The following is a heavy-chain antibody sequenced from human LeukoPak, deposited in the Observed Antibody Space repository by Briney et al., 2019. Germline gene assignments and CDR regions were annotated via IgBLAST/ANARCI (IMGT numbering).Heavy chain of an antibody. CDR2: IYDSGTT. CDR1: GGSIDNY. CDR3: CKLNSDSGCFRDNC. D-gene: IGHD6-19*01. V-gene: IGHV4-4*08. J-gene: IGHJ1*01. Sequence: PSETLSLTCTVSGGSIDNYWSWIRQPPGKGLEWIGYIYDSGTTKYNPSLNSRGTISIDTSKSQFSLQLTSVNAAETAVYFFCKLNSDSGCFRDNCWSQGSLVTVSS.